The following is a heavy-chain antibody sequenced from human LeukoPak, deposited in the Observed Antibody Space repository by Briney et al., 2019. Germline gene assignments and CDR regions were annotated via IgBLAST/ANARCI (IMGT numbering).Heavy chain of an antibody. D-gene: IGHD3-10*01. CDR3: ARDGYGTGSHDY. V-gene: IGHV3-7*04. CDR1: GFTFNSYW. CDR2: IKEDGSHQ. J-gene: IGHJ4*02. Sequence: GGSLRLSCAASGFTFNSYWLSWVRQAPGKGLEWVANIKEDGSHQHYVDSVKGRFTISRDNAKTSLYVQMNSLRAEDTAVYYCARDGYGTGSHDYWGQGTLVTVSS.